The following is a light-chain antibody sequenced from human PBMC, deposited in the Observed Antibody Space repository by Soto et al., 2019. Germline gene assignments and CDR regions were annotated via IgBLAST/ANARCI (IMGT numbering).Light chain of an antibody. CDR2: EAT. CDR3: QQANSFPIT. Sequence: DIQMTQSPSSVSASVGDTVTITCRASQGLKFLAWYQKKPGKAPRLLIYEATNLQSGVPPRFSGSGSGTDFNLTISRLQTEDFATYFCQQANSFPITFGQGTRVEIK. CDR1: QGLKF. V-gene: IGKV1-12*01. J-gene: IGKJ5*01.